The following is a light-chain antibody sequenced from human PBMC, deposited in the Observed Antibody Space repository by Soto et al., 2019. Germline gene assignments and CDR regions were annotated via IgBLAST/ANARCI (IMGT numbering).Light chain of an antibody. J-gene: IGLJ1*01. CDR1: SSDVGAYNS. CDR3: NSYTHSNTLV. CDR2: EVT. Sequence: QSVLTQPASVSGSPGQSITISCTGTSSDVGAYNSVSWFQQHPSKAPKLIIYEVTHRPSGVSIRFSGSKSGNTASLTISGLHAEDEADYYCNSYTHSNTLVFGTGTKVTVL. V-gene: IGLV2-14*01.